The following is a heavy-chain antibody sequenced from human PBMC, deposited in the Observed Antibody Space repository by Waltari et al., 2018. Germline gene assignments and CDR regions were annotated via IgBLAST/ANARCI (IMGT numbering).Heavy chain of an antibody. CDR3: TRDKGWQCFDI. CDR2: INVDGSED. Sequence: EVQLVESGGGLVQPGGSLRLSCAASGFMFRSYWMTWVRQVPGKGMEGVANINVDGSEDYFVESVRGRFSISGDNAKNSLYLQMNSLRAEDTAVYYCTRDKGWQCFDIWGQGTMVTVSS. V-gene: IGHV3-7*03. D-gene: IGHD6-19*01. J-gene: IGHJ3*02. CDR1: GFMFRSYW.